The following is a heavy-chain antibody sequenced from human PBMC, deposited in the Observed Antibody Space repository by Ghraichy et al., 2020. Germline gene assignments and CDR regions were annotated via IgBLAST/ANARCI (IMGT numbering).Heavy chain of an antibody. J-gene: IGHJ6*03. CDR1: GGSFSGYY. Sequence: ETLSLTCAVYGGSFSGYYWSWIRQPPGKGLEWIGEINHSGSTNYNPSLKSRVTISVDTSKNQFSLKLSSVTAADTAVYYCARGRGYSYGRYYFYYYMDVWGKGTTVTVSS. CDR2: INHSGST. V-gene: IGHV4-34*01. CDR3: ARGRGYSYGRYYFYYYMDV. D-gene: IGHD5-18*01.